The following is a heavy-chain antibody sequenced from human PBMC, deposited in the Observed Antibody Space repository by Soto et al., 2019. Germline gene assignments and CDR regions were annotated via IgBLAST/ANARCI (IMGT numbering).Heavy chain of an antibody. D-gene: IGHD6-6*01. CDR2: INAGNGNT. CDR3: ARDLIPWKQLVFPALFSRPVDY. J-gene: IGHJ4*02. CDR1: GYTFTSYA. Sequence: GASVKVSCKASGYTFTSYAMHWVRQAPGQRLEWMGWINAGNGNTKYSQKFQGRVTITRDTSASTAYMELSSLRSEDTAVYYCARDLIPWKQLVFPALFSRPVDYWGQGTLVTVSS. V-gene: IGHV1-3*01.